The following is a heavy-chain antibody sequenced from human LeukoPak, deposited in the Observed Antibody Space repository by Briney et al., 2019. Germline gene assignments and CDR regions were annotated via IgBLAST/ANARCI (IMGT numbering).Heavy chain of an antibody. D-gene: IGHD2-2*01. CDR3: AGERKTAARERHFDY. Sequence: SETLSLTCAVYGGSFSGYYWSWIRQPPGKGLEWIGEINHSGSNNYNPSLKSRGTISVDTSTNQFSLKLRSVTAGDTAVYYCAGERKTAARERHFDYWGQGTLVTVSS. CDR2: INHSGSN. V-gene: IGHV4-34*01. J-gene: IGHJ4*02. CDR1: GGSFSGYY.